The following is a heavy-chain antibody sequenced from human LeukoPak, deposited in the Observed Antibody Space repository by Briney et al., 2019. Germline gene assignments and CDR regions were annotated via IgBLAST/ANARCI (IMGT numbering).Heavy chain of an antibody. V-gene: IGHV3-64D*06. Sequence: GGSLRLSCSVSGFTFITYVMRWVRQAPGKGLEYVSAISSNGDNTYYADSVKGRFTISRDNSKNTLYLQMSSLRADDTAVYYCVRGTGYWGQGTLVTVSS. CDR2: ISSNGDNT. J-gene: IGHJ4*02. CDR1: GFTFITYV. CDR3: VRGTGY.